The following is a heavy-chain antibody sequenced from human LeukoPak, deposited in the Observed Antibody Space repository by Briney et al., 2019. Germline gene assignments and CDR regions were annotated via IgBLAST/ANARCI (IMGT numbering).Heavy chain of an antibody. J-gene: IGHJ6*02. Sequence: ASVNVSCKASGYTFTGYYMHWVRQAPGQGLEWMGWINPNSGGTNYAQKFQGRVTMTRDTSISTAYMELSRLRSDDTAVYYCARQRTSSSWYRYYGMDVWGQGTTVTVSS. CDR1: GYTFTGYY. V-gene: IGHV1-2*02. CDR2: INPNSGGT. CDR3: ARQRTSSSWYRYYGMDV. D-gene: IGHD6-13*01.